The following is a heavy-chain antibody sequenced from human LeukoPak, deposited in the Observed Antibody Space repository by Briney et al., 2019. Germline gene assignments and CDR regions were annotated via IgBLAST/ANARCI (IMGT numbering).Heavy chain of an antibody. D-gene: IGHD3-10*01. V-gene: IGHV3-23*01. CDR2: ISGSGGST. Sequence: GGSLRLSRAASGFTFSSYAMSWVRQAPGKGLEWVSAISGSGGSTYYADSVKGRFTISRDNSKNTLYLQMNSLRAEDTAVYYCARDYYGGQGAFDIWGQGTMVTVSS. CDR3: ARDYYGGQGAFDI. J-gene: IGHJ3*02. CDR1: GFTFSSYA.